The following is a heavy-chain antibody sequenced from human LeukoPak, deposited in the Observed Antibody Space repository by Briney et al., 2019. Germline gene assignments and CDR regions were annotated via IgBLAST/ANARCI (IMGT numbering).Heavy chain of an antibody. D-gene: IGHD5-18*01. CDR2: IIPILGIA. Sequence: ASVKVSCKASGGTFSSYTISWVRQAPGQGLEWMGRIIPILGIANYAQKFQGRVTMTTDTSTSTAYMELRSLRSDDTAVYYCATDRNTAMAAFDYWGQGTLVTVSS. J-gene: IGHJ4*02. V-gene: IGHV1-69*02. CDR3: ATDRNTAMAAFDY. CDR1: GGTFSSYT.